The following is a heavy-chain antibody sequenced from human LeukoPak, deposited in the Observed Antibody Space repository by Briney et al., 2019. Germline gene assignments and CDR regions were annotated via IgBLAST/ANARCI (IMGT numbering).Heavy chain of an antibody. V-gene: IGHV3-7*01. CDR3: ARALWFGETFPAY. Sequence: GGSLRLSCAASGFTFSSYWMSWVRQAPGRGLEWVADIQQDGNNKYYVDSVKGRFTISRDNAKNSLYLQMNSLRAEDTAVYYCARALWFGETFPAYWGQGTLVTVSS. J-gene: IGHJ4*02. D-gene: IGHD3-10*01. CDR2: IQQDGNNK. CDR1: GFTFSSYW.